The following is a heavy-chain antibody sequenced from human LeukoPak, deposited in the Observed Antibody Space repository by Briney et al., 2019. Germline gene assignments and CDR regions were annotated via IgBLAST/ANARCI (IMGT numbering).Heavy chain of an antibody. J-gene: IGHJ5*02. V-gene: IGHV4-31*03. CDR1: GGSISSGGYY. CDR3: AIYRTPYYYDSSGYYDNWFDP. Sequence: SETLSLTCTVSGGSISSGGYYWSWIRQHPGKGLEWIGYVYYSGSAYYNPSLKSRVTISVDTFKNQFSLKLSSVTAADTAVYYCAIYRTPYYYDSSGYYDNWFDPWGQGTLVTVSS. CDR2: VYYSGSA. D-gene: IGHD3-22*01.